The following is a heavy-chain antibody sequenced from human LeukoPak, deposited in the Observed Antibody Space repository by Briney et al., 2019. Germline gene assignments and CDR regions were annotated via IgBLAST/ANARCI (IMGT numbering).Heavy chain of an antibody. CDR2: ISSSSSYI. CDR3: ARDRSSSWHYYYYMDV. V-gene: IGHV3-21*01. D-gene: IGHD6-13*01. Sequence: GGTLRLSCAASGFTFSSYSMNWVRQAPGKGLEWVSSISSSSSYIYYADSVKGLFTISRDNAKNSLYLQMISLRAEDTAVYYSARDRSSSWHYYYYMDVWGKGTTVTVSS. CDR1: GFTFSSYS. J-gene: IGHJ6*03.